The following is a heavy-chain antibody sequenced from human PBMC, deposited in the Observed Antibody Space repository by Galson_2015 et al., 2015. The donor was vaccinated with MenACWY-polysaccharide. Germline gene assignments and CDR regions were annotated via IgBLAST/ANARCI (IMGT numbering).Heavy chain of an antibody. Sequence: SVKVSCKASGGTFSSYAISWVRQAPGQGLEWMGRIIPILGIANYAQKFQGRVTITADKSTSTAYMELSSLRSEDTAVYYCARIVATTDGADYWGQGTLVTVSS. CDR2: IIPILGIA. V-gene: IGHV1-69*04. J-gene: IGHJ4*02. CDR1: GGTFSSYA. CDR3: ARIVATTDGADY. D-gene: IGHD5-12*01.